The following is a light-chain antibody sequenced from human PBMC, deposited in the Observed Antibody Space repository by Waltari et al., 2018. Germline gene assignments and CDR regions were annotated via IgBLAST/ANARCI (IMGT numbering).Light chain of an antibody. Sequence: DIQMTQSPSSLSASVGDRVTITCRASQSINTYLNWYQQKPGKAPKLLIYAASSLQSGLPSRFSCSGSGTDFTLTISSLQPEDFATYYCQQHYSTRITFGQGTRLEIK. V-gene: IGKV1-39*01. CDR1: QSINTY. CDR2: AAS. J-gene: IGKJ5*01. CDR3: QQHYSTRIT.